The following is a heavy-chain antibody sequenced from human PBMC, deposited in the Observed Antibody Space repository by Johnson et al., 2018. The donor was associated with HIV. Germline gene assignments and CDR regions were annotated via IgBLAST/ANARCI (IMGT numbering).Heavy chain of an antibody. CDR2: ISYDGHNN. V-gene: IGHV3-30*18. Sequence: QVQLVESGGGVVQPGRSLRLSCAASGFTFSSSAMHWVHQAPGKGLEWVAVISYDGHNNYYADSVKGRFTLSSDNSKNTMYRQMNSLRAEDTAIYYCAKVGPGGYCGGDCYPGAFDIWGQGTMVTVSS. D-gene: IGHD2-21*02. CDR1: GFTFSSSA. J-gene: IGHJ3*02. CDR3: AKVGPGGYCGGDCYPGAFDI.